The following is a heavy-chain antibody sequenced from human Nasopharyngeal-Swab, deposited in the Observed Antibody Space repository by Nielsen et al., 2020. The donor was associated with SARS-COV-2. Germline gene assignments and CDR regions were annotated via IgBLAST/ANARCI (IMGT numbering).Heavy chain of an antibody. V-gene: IGHV1-46*01. CDR3: ARGRDCANGVCYVGGTDAFDI. D-gene: IGHD2-8*01. J-gene: IGHJ3*02. CDR2: INPSGGST. Sequence: WVRQAPGQGLGWMGIINPSGGSTSYAQKFQGRVTMTRDTATSTVYMELISLRSEDTAVYYCARGRDCANGVCYVGGTDAFDIWGQGTMVTVSS.